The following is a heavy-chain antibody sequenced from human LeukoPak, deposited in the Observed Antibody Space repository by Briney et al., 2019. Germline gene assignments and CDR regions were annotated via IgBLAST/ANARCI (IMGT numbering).Heavy chain of an antibody. V-gene: IGHV4-34*01. J-gene: IGHJ5*02. CDR2: INHSGST. Sequence: KTSETLSLTCAVYGGSFSGYYWSWIRQPPGKGLEWIGEINHSGSTNYNPSLKSRVTISVDTSKNQFSLKLSSVTAADTAVYYCAGGSGASWFDPWGQGTLVTVSS. CDR3: AGGSGASWFDP. D-gene: IGHD2-8*02. CDR1: GGSFSGYY.